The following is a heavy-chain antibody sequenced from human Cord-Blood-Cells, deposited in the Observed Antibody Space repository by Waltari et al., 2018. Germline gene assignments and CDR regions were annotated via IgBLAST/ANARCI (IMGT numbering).Heavy chain of an antibody. CDR3: AREIRNWNYFDY. Sequence: QVQLVESGGGVVQPGRSLSLPCAASGFTFRSFAMHWARQATGKGLEWVAVISYDGSNKYYADSVKGRFTISRDNSKNTLYLQMNSLRAEDTAVYYCAREIRNWNYFDYWGQGTLVTVSS. J-gene: IGHJ4*02. D-gene: IGHD1-20*01. CDR1: GFTFRSFA. CDR2: ISYDGSNK. V-gene: IGHV3-30-3*01.